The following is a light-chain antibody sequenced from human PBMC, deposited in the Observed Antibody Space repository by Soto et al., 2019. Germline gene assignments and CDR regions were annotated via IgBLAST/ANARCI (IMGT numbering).Light chain of an antibody. Sequence: IVLTQSPATLSLSPGERVTLSCRASQSVSTFLAWYQQTPGQAPRLLIYDVSNRATGIPTRFSGRGSGKEVTLTISSREPKESAIYEFQQRSNWRSNKFGQVIRLEIK. CDR3: QQRSNWRSNK. J-gene: IGKJ5*01. V-gene: IGKV3-11*01. CDR1: QSVSTF. CDR2: DVS.